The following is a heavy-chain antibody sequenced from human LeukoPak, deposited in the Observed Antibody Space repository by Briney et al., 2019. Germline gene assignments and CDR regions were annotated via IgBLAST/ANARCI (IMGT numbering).Heavy chain of an antibody. CDR1: GFSFSKYA. Sequence: PGRSLRLSCAASGFSFSKYAMDWVRQAPGKGLEWVAIISKDGSMRYYADSVKGRFTVSRDNSNNMLSLQMNSLKSEDTAVYYCAGEKFDIWGQGTMVTVSA. J-gene: IGHJ3*02. CDR2: ISKDGSMR. V-gene: IGHV3-30*04. CDR3: AGEKFDI.